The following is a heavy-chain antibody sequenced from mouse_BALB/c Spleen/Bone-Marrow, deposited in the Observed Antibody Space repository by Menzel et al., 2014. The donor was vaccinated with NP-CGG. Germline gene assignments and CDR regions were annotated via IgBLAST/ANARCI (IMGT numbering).Heavy chain of an antibody. CDR3: ARWDHFHWYFDV. Sequence: QVQLQQSGAELVRPGAAVNLSCKASGYTFTSYWMNWVKRRPEQGLEWIGRIDPYDSETHYNQKFKDKAILTVDKSSSTAYMQLSSLTSEDSAVYYCARWDHFHWYFDVWGAGTTVTVSS. D-gene: IGHD1-2*01. V-gene: IGHV1-74*01. CDR1: GYTFTSYW. J-gene: IGHJ1*01. CDR2: IDPYDSET.